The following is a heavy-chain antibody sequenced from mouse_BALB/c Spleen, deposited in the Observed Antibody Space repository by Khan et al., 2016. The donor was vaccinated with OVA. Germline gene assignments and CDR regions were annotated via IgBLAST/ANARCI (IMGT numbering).Heavy chain of an antibody. D-gene: IGHD2-2*01. J-gene: IGHJ3*01. CDR3: ARGGGNDRFAY. Sequence: VQLQESGPELVRPGVSVKISCKGSGYTFTDFAMHWVKQSHAKSLEWIGVISTHYGNIAYNQTFKDRATMTVDKSSNTAFMELASFPSEDPAVYYCARGGGNDRFAYWGQGTLVTVSA. CDR1: GYTFTDFA. CDR2: ISTHYGNI. V-gene: IGHV1S137*01.